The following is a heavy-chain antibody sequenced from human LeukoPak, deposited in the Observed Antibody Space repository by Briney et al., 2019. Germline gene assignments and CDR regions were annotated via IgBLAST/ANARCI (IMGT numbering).Heavy chain of an antibody. CDR1: GFLFSSYW. CDR2: ISSDGSSS. CDR3: SRGRTVTMHP. V-gene: IGHV3-74*01. D-gene: IGHD4-17*01. Sequence: GGSLRLSCAASGFLFSSYWMHWVRQVPEKGLVWVSRISSDGSSSTYADSVKGRFTISRDNAKNTLYLQMSSLGVDDTAVYYCSRGRTVTMHPWGQGTLVTVSS. J-gene: IGHJ5*02.